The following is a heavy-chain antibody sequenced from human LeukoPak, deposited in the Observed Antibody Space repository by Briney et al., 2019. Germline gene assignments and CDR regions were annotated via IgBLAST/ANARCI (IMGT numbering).Heavy chain of an antibody. CDR3: AKRFCSATRCFHFDY. V-gene: IGHV3-23*01. CDR1: GFTFSSYW. CDR2: ISASGDNT. J-gene: IGHJ4*02. D-gene: IGHD2-2*01. Sequence: GGSLRLSCAASGFTFSSYWMSWVRQAPGKGLEWVSTISASGDNTYYAGSVKGRFTISRDNSKNTLYLQMDSLRAEDTAVYYCAKRFCSATRCFHFDYWGQGTLVTVSS.